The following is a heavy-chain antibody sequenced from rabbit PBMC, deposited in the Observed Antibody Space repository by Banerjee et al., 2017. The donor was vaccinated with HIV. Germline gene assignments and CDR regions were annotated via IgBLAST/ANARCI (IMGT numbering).Heavy chain of an antibody. CDR1: GFSFSSTYY. V-gene: IGHV1S43*01. J-gene: IGHJ4*01. CDR3: TRDGSSRYWEYDL. D-gene: IGHD1-1*01. Sequence: QQQLEESGGGLVKPGGTLTLTCKASGFSFSSTYYMSWVRQAPGKGLEWIGIIYASEGSADYASWVNGRFTISSHNAQNTLYLQLNSLTAADTATYFCTRDGSSRYWEYDLWGPGTLVTVS. CDR2: IYASEGSA.